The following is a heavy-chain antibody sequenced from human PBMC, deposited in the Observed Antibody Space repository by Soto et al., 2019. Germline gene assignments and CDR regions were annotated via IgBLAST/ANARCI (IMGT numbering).Heavy chain of an antibody. J-gene: IGHJ3*02. D-gene: IGHD6-13*01. CDR2: IYPGDSDT. CDR3: ATPKQQLEQGGSAAFDI. Sequence: PGESLKISCESSGYTFANYWIGWVRQVPGKGLEWVAIIYPGDSDTRYSPSFQGQVTISADKSISTAYLQWSSLKASDTAMYYCATPKQQLEQGGSAAFDIWGQGTMVTVSS. CDR1: GYTFANYW. V-gene: IGHV5-51*01.